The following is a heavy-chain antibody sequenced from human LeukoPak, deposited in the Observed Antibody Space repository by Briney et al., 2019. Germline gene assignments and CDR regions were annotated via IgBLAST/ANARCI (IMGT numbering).Heavy chain of an antibody. Sequence: PSETLSLTCSVSGGSIRSYYWSWIRQPPGKGLEWIGYIYYIGTTNYNPSLKSRVTISVDTSKNQFSLKLSSVTAADTAVYYCARGLGGGVVPAASSRYYFDYWGQGTLVTVSS. CDR1: GGSIRSYY. CDR3: ARGLGGGVVPAASSRYYFDY. D-gene: IGHD2-2*01. V-gene: IGHV4-59*08. J-gene: IGHJ4*02. CDR2: IYYIGTT.